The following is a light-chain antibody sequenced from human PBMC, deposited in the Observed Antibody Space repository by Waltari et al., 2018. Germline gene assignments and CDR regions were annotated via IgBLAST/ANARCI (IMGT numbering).Light chain of an antibody. V-gene: IGKV4-1*01. CDR3: QQYYSTLAFT. J-gene: IGKJ3*01. CDR2: WAS. Sequence: DIVMTQSPDSLAVSLGERATINCKSSQSVLYSSNNKNYLAWYQQKPGQPPKLLIYWASTRESGGPDRFSGSGSGTDFTLTISSLQAEDVAVYYCQQYYSTLAFTFGPGTKVDIK. CDR1: QSVLYSSNNKNY.